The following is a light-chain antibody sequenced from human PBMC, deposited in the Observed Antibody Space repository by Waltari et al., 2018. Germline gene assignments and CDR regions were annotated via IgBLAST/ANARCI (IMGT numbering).Light chain of an antibody. Sequence: QSALTQPRPVTGSPGQSVTISCTGITHDVDASQHLSWFQQHPGSAPKLLIFDISERPSGVPDRFSGSKSANTASLTISGLQPEDEATYFCCSFRGSYTYVFGPGTSVTV. V-gene: IGLV2-11*01. CDR2: DIS. CDR1: THDVDASQH. CDR3: CSFRGSYTYV. J-gene: IGLJ1*01.